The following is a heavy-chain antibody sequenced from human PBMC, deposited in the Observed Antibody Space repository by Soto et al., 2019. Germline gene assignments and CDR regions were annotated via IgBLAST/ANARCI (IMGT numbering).Heavy chain of an antibody. CDR2: MSLDGNSR. CDR1: GFAVSSYS. V-gene: IGHV3-30-3*01. CDR3: TRDHRAQYSSSSGY. D-gene: IGHD6-6*01. J-gene: IGHJ4*02. Sequence: GGSLRLSCAASGFAVSSYSVHWVRQAPGKGLEWVAAMSLDGNSRYFADSVKGRLTISRDTSKNTWSLQMNSLGPEDSAVYHCTRDHRAQYSSSSGYWGQGTLVTVSS.